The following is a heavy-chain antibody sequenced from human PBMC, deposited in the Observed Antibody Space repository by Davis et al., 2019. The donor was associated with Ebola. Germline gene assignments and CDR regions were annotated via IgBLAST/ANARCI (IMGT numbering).Heavy chain of an antibody. CDR2: IYYSGST. J-gene: IGHJ3*02. Sequence: MPGGSLRLSCTVSGGSISSSSYYWGWIRQPPGKGLEWIGSIYYSGSTYYNPSLKSRVTISVDTSKNQFSLKLSSVTAADTAVYYCAGFGAFDIWGQGTMVTVSS. D-gene: IGHD3-16*01. CDR3: AGFGAFDI. V-gene: IGHV4-39*07. CDR1: GGSISSSSYY.